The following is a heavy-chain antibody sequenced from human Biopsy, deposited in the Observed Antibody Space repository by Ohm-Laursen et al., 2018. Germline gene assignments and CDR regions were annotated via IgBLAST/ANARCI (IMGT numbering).Heavy chain of an antibody. CDR1: GFTFTSYA. V-gene: IGHV3-23*01. D-gene: IGHD4-17*01. CDR2: ISGNSDII. CDR3: APAAAHAVSRFDY. Sequence: SLRLSCAASGFTFTSYAMNWFRQAPGKGLEWVSTISGNSDIIYDTDSVKGRFTISRDNSKNTLYLQMNSLRADDTAVYYCAPAAAHAVSRFDYWGQGTLVTVSS. J-gene: IGHJ4*02.